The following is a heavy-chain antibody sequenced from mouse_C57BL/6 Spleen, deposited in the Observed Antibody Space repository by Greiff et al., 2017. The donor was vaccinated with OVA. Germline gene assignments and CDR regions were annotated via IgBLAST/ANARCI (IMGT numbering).Heavy chain of an antibody. CDR3: ARGEERRWFAY. CDR2: IDPSDSYT. J-gene: IGHJ3*01. CDR1: GYTFTSYW. Sequence: QVQLQQPGAELVMPGASVKLSCKASGYTFTSYWMHWVKQRPGQGLEWIGEIDPSDSYTNYNQKFKGKSTLTVDKSSSTAYMQLSSLTSEDSAVYYCARGEERRWFAYWGQGTLVTVSA. V-gene: IGHV1-69*01.